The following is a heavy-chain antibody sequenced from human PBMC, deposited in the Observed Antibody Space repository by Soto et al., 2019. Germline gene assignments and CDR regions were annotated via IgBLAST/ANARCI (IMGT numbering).Heavy chain of an antibody. CDR2: IYPNNGGT. J-gene: IGHJ4*02. V-gene: IGHV1-2*02. CDR1: GYSFTASY. CDR3: ARNNNWNTLDY. Sequence: QVQLVQSGTEVKKPGASVKVSCRASGYSFTASYMYWVRQAPVQGLERMGWIYPNNGGTNYAQNFQGRITITTHTSITTAYLELSSLRSDDTAVYYCARNNNWNTLDYWGQGTVVTVST. D-gene: IGHD1-20*01.